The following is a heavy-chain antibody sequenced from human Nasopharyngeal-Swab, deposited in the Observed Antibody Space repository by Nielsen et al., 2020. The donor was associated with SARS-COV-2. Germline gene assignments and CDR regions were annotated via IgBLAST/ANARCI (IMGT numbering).Heavy chain of an antibody. CDR3: AREGVDSASDYSEPFDI. CDR1: GFTFSSYS. CDR2: ISSYSTDI. D-gene: IGHD5-12*01. V-gene: IGHV3-21*01. J-gene: IGHJ3*02. Sequence: GESLKISCAASGFTFSSYSINWVRQAPGKGLEWVSSISSYSTDINYADSLRGRFTISRDNAKNSLYLQMNSLRAEDTAVYYCAREGVDSASDYSEPFDIWGQGTMVTVSS.